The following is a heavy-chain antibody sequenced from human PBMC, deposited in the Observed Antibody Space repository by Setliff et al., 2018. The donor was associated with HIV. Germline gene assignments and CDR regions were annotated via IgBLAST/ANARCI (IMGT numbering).Heavy chain of an antibody. Sequence: GESLKISCKGSGYSFSNYWIGWVRQMPGKGLEWMGIIYPGDSDARYSPSFQGQVTISADKSISTAYLQWTSLKASDTATYYCARMGGRVDMTTATTFGYFQDWGQGTLVTVSS. CDR3: ARMGGRVDMTTATTFGYFQD. D-gene: IGHD4-17*01. V-gene: IGHV5-51*01. CDR2: IYPGDSDA. J-gene: IGHJ1*01. CDR1: GYSFSNYW.